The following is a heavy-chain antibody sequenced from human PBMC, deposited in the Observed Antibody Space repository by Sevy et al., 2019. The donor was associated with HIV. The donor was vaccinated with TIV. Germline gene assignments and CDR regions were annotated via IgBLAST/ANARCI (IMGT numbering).Heavy chain of an antibody. CDR2: TRNKADSYTT. Sequence: GGSLRLSCAASGFTFSDHYMEWVRQAPGKGLEWVGRTRNKADSYTTEYAASVKGRFTISRDDSKNSLYLQMNSLKTEDTAVYYCANHAGIGAGGRVFDYWGQGSLVTVSS. D-gene: IGHD6-13*01. CDR3: ANHAGIGAGGRVFDY. V-gene: IGHV3-72*01. CDR1: GFTFSDHY. J-gene: IGHJ4*02.